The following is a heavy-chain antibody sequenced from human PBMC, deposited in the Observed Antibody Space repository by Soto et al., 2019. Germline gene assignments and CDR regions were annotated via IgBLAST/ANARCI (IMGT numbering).Heavy chain of an antibody. CDR2: ISYDGSNK. Sequence: QVQLVESGGGVVQPGRSLRLSCAASGFTFSSYGMHWVRQAPGKGLEWVAVISYDGSNKYYADSVKGRFTISRDNSKNTLYLQMNSLRAEDTAVYYCAKDPNSSGYYPAEYFQHWSQGTLVTVSS. J-gene: IGHJ1*01. CDR1: GFTFSSYG. D-gene: IGHD3-22*01. V-gene: IGHV3-30*18. CDR3: AKDPNSSGYYPAEYFQH.